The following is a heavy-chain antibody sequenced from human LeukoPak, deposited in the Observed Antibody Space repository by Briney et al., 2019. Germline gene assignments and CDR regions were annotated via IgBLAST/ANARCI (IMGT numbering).Heavy chain of an antibody. J-gene: IGHJ4*02. V-gene: IGHV3-74*03. CDR3: TRSGYSNEYDY. Sequence: GGSLRLSCVASGFTFSGHWMHWVRQVPGKGPMAVSRITPDGNAAAYADSVKGRFTISRDNAKNTLYLEMNSLTAEDTALYHCTRSGYSNEYDYWGQGTLVTVSS. CDR2: ITPDGNAA. D-gene: IGHD2-15*01. CDR1: GFTFSGHW.